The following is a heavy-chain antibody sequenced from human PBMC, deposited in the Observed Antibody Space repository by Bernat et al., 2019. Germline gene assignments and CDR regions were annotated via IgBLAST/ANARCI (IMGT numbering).Heavy chain of an antibody. CDR1: GGSISSGDYY. Sequence: QVQLQQWGAGLLKPSQTLSLTCTVSGGSISSGDYYWSWIRQPPGKGLEWIGYIYYSGSTYYNPSLKSRVTISVDTSKNQFSLKLSSVTAADAAVYYCARGGWDGMDVWGQGTTVTVSS. CDR2: IYYSGST. D-gene: IGHD1-26*01. CDR3: ARGGWDGMDV. J-gene: IGHJ6*02. V-gene: IGHV4-30-4*01.